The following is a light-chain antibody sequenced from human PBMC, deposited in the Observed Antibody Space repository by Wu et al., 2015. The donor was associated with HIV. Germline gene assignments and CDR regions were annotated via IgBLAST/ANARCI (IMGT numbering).Light chain of an antibody. CDR3: QQSYSFPQT. Sequence: DIQVTQSPSSLSASVGDRVTITCRASQSISNYLNWYQQKPGKAPQLLIYASSNLQSGVPSRFTGSGSGTDFTLTITSLQPEDFATYYCQQSYSFPQTFGLGTKVEIK. CDR2: ASS. V-gene: IGKV1-39*01. J-gene: IGKJ1*01. CDR1: QSISNY.